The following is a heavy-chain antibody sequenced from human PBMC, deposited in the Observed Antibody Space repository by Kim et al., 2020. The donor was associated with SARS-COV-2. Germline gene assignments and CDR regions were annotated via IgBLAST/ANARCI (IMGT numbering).Heavy chain of an antibody. V-gene: IGHV3-48*02. CDR3: ARDRSSGSTLYYYFDS. J-gene: IGHJ4*02. D-gene: IGHD6-13*01. CDR2: ISSSSGKI. CDR1: GFTFISYA. Sequence: GGSLRLSCAASGFTFISYAINWVRQAPGKGLEWVSYISSSSGKIDYADSVKGRFTISRDNAKNLVYLQMNSLRDEDTAVYYCARDRSSGSTLYYYFDSWGQGALVTVSS.